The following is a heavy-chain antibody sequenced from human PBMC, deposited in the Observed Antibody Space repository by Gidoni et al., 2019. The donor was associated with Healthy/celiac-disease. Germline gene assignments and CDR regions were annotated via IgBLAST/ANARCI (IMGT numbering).Heavy chain of an antibody. V-gene: IGHV3-23*01. D-gene: IGHD3-9*01. CDR3: AKKLRYFDWSHYFDY. J-gene: IGHJ4*02. CDR2: ISGSGGST. Sequence: EVQLLESGGGLVQPGGSLRPSCAASGFTFSSYAMSWVRQAPGKGLEWVSAISGSGGSTYYADSVKGRFTISRDNSKNTLYLQMNSLRAEDTAVYYCAKKLRYFDWSHYFDYWGQGTLVTVSS. CDR1: GFTFSSYA.